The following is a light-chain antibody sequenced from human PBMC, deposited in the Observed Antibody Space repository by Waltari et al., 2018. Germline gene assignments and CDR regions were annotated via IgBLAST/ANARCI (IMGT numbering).Light chain of an antibody. CDR3: QVWDIDSDPSVV. V-gene: IGLV3-21*03. J-gene: IGLJ2*01. CDR1: NVGTKT. CDR2: ADI. Sequence: SYVLTQPPSVAVAPGRTARITWGGNNVGTKTAHWYQQKPGQAPVMVVYADIDRPPGIPERFSGSNSGNTATLIINRVEAGDEADYYCQVWDIDSDPSVVFGGGTKLTVL.